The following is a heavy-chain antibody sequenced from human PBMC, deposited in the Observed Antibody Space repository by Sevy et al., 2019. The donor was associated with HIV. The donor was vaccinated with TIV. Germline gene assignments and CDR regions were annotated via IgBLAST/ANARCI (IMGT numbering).Heavy chain of an antibody. J-gene: IGHJ4*02. CDR3: ARGEYYESSGYYY. CDR2: IKQDGSEK. Sequence: GGSLRLSCAASGFTFSSYWMNWVRQAPGKGLEWVANIKQDGSEKYYVDSVKGRFTISRDNAKTSLYLQMDSLRAEDTAVYYCARGEYYESSGYYYWGQGTLVTVSS. CDR1: GFTFSSYW. D-gene: IGHD3-22*01. V-gene: IGHV3-7*01.